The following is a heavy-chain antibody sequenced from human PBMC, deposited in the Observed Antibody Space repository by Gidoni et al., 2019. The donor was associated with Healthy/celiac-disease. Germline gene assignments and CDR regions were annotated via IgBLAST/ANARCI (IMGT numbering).Heavy chain of an antibody. J-gene: IGHJ4*02. D-gene: IGHD3-22*01. V-gene: IGHV3-66*01. CDR3: ARVSYYDSSGPFEY. Sequence: EVQLVESGGGLVQPGGSLDLSWAAYGFTVSSNYMRWVRRAPGKGLEWVSVIYSGGSTYYADSVKGRFTISRDNSKNTLYLQMNSLRAEDTAVYYCARVSYYDSSGPFEYWGQGTLVTVSS. CDR1: GFTVSSNY. CDR2: IYSGGST.